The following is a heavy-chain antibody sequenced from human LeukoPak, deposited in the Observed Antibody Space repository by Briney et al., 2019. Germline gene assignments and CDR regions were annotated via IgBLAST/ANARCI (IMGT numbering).Heavy chain of an antibody. CDR1: GFTFSSYG. CDR3: ARGGDYGDFAEYFQH. J-gene: IGHJ1*01. D-gene: IGHD4-17*01. CDR2: IRYDGSNK. V-gene: IGHV3-30*02. Sequence: GGSLRPSCAASGFTFSSYGMHWVRQAPGKGLEWVAFIRYDGSNKYYADSVKGRFTISRDNSKNTLYLQMNSLRAEDTAVYYCARGGDYGDFAEYFQHWGQGTLVTVSS.